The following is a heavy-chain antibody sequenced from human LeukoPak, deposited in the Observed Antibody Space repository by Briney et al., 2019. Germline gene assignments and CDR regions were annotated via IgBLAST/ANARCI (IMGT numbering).Heavy chain of an antibody. CDR3: AKGRLGIRERALYY. CDR1: GFTFTTYA. D-gene: IGHD7-27*01. J-gene: IGHJ4*02. Sequence: GGSLRLSCAASGFTFTTYAMSWVRQAPGKGLEWVSAISGSGDSTYYADSVKGRFTISRDNSKNTLYLQMNSLRAEDTAVYYCAKGRLGIRERALYYWGQGTLVTVSS. V-gene: IGHV3-23*01. CDR2: ISGSGDST.